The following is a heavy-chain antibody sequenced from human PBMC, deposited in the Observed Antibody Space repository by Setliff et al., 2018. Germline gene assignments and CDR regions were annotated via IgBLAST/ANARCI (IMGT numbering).Heavy chain of an antibody. D-gene: IGHD1-1*01. Sequence: SETLSLTCAVYGGSFSTYYWSWIRQPPGKGLEWIGSIYYTTNGHYNPSLNSRLTISVDTSKNQFSLRLTSVTAADTAIYYCARVRNTQNGFFDYWSQGTLVTVSS. CDR3: ARVRNTQNGFFDY. CDR1: GGSFSTYY. J-gene: IGHJ4*02. V-gene: IGHV4-34*01. CDR2: IYYTTNG.